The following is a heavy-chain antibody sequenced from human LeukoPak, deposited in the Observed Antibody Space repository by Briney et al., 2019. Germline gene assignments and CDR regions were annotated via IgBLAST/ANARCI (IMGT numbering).Heavy chain of an antibody. J-gene: IGHJ4*02. CDR2: INPNSGGT. CDR1: GYTFTGYY. V-gene: IGHV1-2*06. D-gene: IGHD1-26*01. CDR3: ARGLGSPVGRNY. Sequence: ASVKVSCKASGYTFTGYYMHWVRQAPGQGLEWMGRINPNSGGTNYAQKFQGRVTMTRDTSISTAYMELSRLRSEDTAMYYCARGLGSPVGRNYWGQGTLVTVSS.